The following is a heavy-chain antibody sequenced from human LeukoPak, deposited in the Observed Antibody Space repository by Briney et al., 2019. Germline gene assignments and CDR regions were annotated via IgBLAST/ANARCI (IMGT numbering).Heavy chain of an antibody. CDR3: ASNYLGEWACYFDY. CDR2: ISSSSSTI. D-gene: IGHD3-16*01. J-gene: IGHJ4*02. Sequence: GSLRLSCAASGFTFSSYSMNWVRQAPGKGLEWVSYISSSSSTIYYADSVKGRFTISRDNAKNSLYLQMNSLRAEDTAVYYCASNYLGEWACYFDYWGQGTLVTVSS. V-gene: IGHV3-48*01. CDR1: GFTFSSYS.